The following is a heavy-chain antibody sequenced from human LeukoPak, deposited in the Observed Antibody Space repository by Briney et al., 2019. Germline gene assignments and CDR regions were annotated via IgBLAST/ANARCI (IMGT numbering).Heavy chain of an antibody. J-gene: IGHJ3*02. V-gene: IGHV3-23*01. CDR2: ISGSGGST. Sequence: PGGSLRLSCAASGFTFSSYAMSWVRQAPGKGLEGVSAISGSGGSTYYADSVKGGFTISRDNSKNTLYLQMNSLRAEDTAVYYCAKDQGGNRYCSSTSCYTDDAFDIWGQGTMVTVSS. CDR3: AKDQGGNRYCSSTSCYTDDAFDI. CDR1: GFTFSSYA. D-gene: IGHD2-2*02.